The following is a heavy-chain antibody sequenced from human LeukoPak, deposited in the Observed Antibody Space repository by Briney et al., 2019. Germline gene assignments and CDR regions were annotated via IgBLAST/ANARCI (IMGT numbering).Heavy chain of an antibody. CDR1: GGSISSGGYY. Sequence: SQTLSLTCTVSGGSISSGGYYWSWIRQPPGKGLEWIGYIYHSGSTYYNPSLKSRVTISVDRSKNQFSLKLSSVTAADTAVYYCARHLARYSSSWNYYYGMDVWGQGTTVTVSS. J-gene: IGHJ6*02. CDR3: ARHLARYSSSWNYYYGMDV. V-gene: IGHV4-30-2*01. D-gene: IGHD6-13*01. CDR2: IYHSGST.